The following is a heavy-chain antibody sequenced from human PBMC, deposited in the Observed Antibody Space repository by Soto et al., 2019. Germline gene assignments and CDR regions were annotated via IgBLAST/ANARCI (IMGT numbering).Heavy chain of an antibody. CDR3: ARYMTTVTTFGVWYFDL. CDR1: CGSISSSNW. CDR2: IYHSGST. J-gene: IGHJ2*01. Sequence: QVQLQESGPGLVKPSGTLSLTCAVSCGSISSSNWWSWVRQPPGKGLEWIGEIYHSGSTNYNPSLKSRVNRSVDKSKNQFSLKLSSVTAADTAVYYCARYMTTVTTFGVWYFDLWGSGTLVTVSS. V-gene: IGHV4-4*02. D-gene: IGHD4-17*01.